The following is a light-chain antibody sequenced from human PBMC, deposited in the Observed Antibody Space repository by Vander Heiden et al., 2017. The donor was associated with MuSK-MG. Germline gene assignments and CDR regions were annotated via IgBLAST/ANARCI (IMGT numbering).Light chain of an antibody. CDR3: CSYAGSYTHVV. V-gene: IGLV2-11*01. J-gene: IGLJ2*01. Sequence: QSALTQSRSVSGSPGQSVTISCTGSSSDVGGYIYVSWYQQHPGTAPKLMIYDGTERLSGVPDRFSGSKSGNTASLTIAGLQAEDEADYYCCSYAGSYTHVVFGGGTKLTVL. CDR2: DGT. CDR1: SSDVGGYIY.